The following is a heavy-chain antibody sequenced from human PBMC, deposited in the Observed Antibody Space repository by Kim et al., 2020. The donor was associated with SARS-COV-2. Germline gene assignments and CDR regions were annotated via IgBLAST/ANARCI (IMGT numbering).Heavy chain of an antibody. CDR3: ARDSSSGPNYYYYGMDV. CDR2: IWYDGSNK. Sequence: GGSLRLSCAASGFTFSSYGMHWVRQAPGKGLEWVAVIWYDGSNKYYADSVKGRFTISRDNSKNTLYLQMNSLRAEDTAVYYCARDSSSGPNYYYYGMDVWGQGTTVTVSS. J-gene: IGHJ6*02. D-gene: IGHD6-19*01. V-gene: IGHV3-33*01. CDR1: GFTFSSYG.